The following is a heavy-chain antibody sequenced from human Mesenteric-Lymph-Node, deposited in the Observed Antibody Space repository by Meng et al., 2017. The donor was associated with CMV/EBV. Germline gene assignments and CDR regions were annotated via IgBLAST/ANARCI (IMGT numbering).Heavy chain of an antibody. V-gene: IGHV4-61*08. J-gene: IGHJ4*02. CDR3: AKFSGRDYFLSL. CDR2: IYYSGNT. D-gene: IGHD2/OR15-2a*01. Sequence: TGSGGPVSSDGHYWSWIRQPPGKRLEYIGYIYYSGNTNDNTYLKSRVTISVHTSKNQVSLKVSSVTAADTAVYYCAKFSGRDYFLSLWGQGTLVTVSS. CDR1: GGPVSSDGHY.